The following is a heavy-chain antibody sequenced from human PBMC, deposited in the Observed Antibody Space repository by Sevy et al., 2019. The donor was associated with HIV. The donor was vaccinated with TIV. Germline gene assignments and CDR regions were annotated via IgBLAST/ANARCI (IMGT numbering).Heavy chain of an antibody. V-gene: IGHV3-21*01. CDR3: ARSLGNYYGSGTYQEDWFDP. CDR2: ISSSSSYI. CDR1: GFTFSIYT. J-gene: IGHJ5*02. Sequence: GGSLRLSCAASGFTFSIYTMNWVRQAPGKGLEWVSSISSSSSYIYYTDSVKGRFSISRDKAKNALFLQMNSLRAEDTAVYYCARSLGNYYGSGTYQEDWFDPWGQGTLVTVSS. D-gene: IGHD3-10*01.